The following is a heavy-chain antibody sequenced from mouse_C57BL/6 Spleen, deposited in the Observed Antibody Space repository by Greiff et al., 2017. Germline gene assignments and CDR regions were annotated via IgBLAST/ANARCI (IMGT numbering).Heavy chain of an antibody. J-gene: IGHJ1*03. CDR2: IDPENGDT. D-gene: IGHD2-4*01. CDR1: GFNIKDDY. Sequence: EVQRVESGAELVRPGASVKLSCTASGFNIKDDYMHWVKQRPEQGLEWIGWIDPENGDTEYASKFQGKATITADTSSNTAYLQLSSLTSEDTAVYYCTRGYDYEDWYFDVWGTGTTVTVSS. CDR3: TRGYDYEDWYFDV. V-gene: IGHV14-4*01.